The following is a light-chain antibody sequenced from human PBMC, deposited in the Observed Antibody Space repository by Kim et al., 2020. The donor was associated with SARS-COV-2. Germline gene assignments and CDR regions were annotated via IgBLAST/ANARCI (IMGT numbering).Light chain of an antibody. CDR2: GAS. J-gene: IGKJ2*01. CDR1: QSISSSY. V-gene: IGKV3-20*01. CDR3: QQYGGSPLYT. Sequence: SPGDRATVSCRASQSISSSYLSWYQQKPGQAPRLLIYGASRRPTGIPDRFSGSGSGTDFTLTISRLEPEDFAVYYCQQYGGSPLYTFGQGTKLEI.